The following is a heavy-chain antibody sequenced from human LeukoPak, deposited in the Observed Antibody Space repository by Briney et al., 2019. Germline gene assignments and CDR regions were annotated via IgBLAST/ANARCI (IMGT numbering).Heavy chain of an antibody. J-gene: IGHJ4*02. CDR2: MHYDGNNK. Sequence: GGSLRLSCAASGFTFSSHGMRWVRQAPGKGQYWVAFMHYDGNNKYYADCVKGRFTISRDNSNNTLFLQMISLSPEDTAVYYCANGPTSGGYFSYFDYWGQGTLVTVSS. V-gene: IGHV3-30*02. CDR1: GFTFSSHG. CDR3: ANGPTSGGYFSYFDY. D-gene: IGHD5-12*01.